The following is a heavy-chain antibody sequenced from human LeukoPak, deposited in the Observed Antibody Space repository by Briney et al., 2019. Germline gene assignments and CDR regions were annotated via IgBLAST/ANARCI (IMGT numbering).Heavy chain of an antibody. CDR3: AAYYYGSGSYMGGINYYYYYMDV. Sequence: PGGSLRLSCAASGFTFSSYWMSWVRQAPGKGLEWVSSISSSSSYIYYADSVKGRFTISRDNAKNSLYLQMNSLRAEDTAVYYCAAYYYGSGSYMGGINYYYYYMDVWGKGTTVTISS. CDR2: ISSSSSYI. CDR1: GFTFSSYW. J-gene: IGHJ6*03. V-gene: IGHV3-21*01. D-gene: IGHD3-10*01.